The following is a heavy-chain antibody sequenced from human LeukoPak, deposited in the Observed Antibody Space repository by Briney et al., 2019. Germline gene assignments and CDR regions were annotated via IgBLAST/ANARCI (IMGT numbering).Heavy chain of an antibody. V-gene: IGHV3-48*03. CDR2: ISTSGSTI. D-gene: IGHD3-9*01. J-gene: IGHJ4*02. CDR1: GFTFSSYE. CDR3: ASARSFDSR. Sequence: GGSLRLSCAASGFTFSSYEMNWVRQAPGKGLEWISFISTSGSTIYYADSVKGRFTISRDNAKNSLYLQMNSLRAEDTAIYYCASARSFDSRWGQGTLVSVSS.